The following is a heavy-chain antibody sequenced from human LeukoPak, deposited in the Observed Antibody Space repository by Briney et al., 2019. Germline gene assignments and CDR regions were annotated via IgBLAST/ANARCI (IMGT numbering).Heavy chain of an antibody. J-gene: IGHJ4*02. CDR1: GGSFSGYY. Sequence: SETLSLTCAVYGGSFSGYYWSWIRQPPGKGLEWIGEINPGGNTNYNPSLKSRVTISVDTSKNQFSLNLTSVTAADTAVYYCARADGAQTFPFDYWSLGTLVTVSS. D-gene: IGHD4/OR15-4a*01. V-gene: IGHV4-34*01. CDR3: ARADGAQTFPFDY. CDR2: INPGGNT.